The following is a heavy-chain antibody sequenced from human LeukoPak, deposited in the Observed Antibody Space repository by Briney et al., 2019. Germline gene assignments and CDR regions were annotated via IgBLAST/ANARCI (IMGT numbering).Heavy chain of an antibody. CDR1: GGSISSYY. CDR3: ARSWDYGHYPSHFDY. CDR2: IYYSGST. D-gene: IGHD4-17*01. Sequence: SETLSLTCTVSGGSISSYYWSWIRQPPGKGLEWIGYIYYSGSTNYSPSLKSRVTISVDTSKNQFSLKLSSVTAADTAVYYCARSWDYGHYPSHFDYWGQGTLVTVSS. V-gene: IGHV4-59*01. J-gene: IGHJ4*02.